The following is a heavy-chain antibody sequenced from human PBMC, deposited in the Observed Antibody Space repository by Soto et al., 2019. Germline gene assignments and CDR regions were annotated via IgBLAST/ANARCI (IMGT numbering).Heavy chain of an antibody. CDR2: INSGGSTI. CDR3: ARDRAAVGY. Sequence: EVQLVESVGGLVQPGGSLRLSCVASGFSFDYYEMNWVRQAPGKGLEWVAYINSGGSTIPYADSVRGRFTVSRGNAKNSLYLQLNSLRVEDTALYYCARDRAAVGYLCQGPLVTSSS. J-gene: IGHJ4*02. CDR1: GFSFDYYE. V-gene: IGHV3-48*03. D-gene: IGHD6-13*01.